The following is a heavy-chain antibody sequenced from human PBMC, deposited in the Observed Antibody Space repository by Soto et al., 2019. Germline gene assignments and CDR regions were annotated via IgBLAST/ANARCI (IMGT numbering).Heavy chain of an antibody. V-gene: IGHV4-61*01. CDR1: GVPVSSGSNH. CDR2: ISHSGNT. Sequence: SSETLSLTCTVSGVPVSSGSNHWSWIRQPPGKGLEWSGYISHSGNTDYSSSLESLAIISIDTSNNQFSLKLSSVIAADTAVYYCARDVSDSGWLDCWGQGTLVTVS. D-gene: IGHD5-12*01. J-gene: IGHJ4*02. CDR3: ARDVSDSGWLDC.